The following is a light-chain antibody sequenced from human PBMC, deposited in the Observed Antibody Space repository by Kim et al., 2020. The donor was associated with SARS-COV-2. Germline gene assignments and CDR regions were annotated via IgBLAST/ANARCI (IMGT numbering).Light chain of an antibody. CDR2: DTS. V-gene: IGLV7-43*01. Sequence: PGGTVRSPFSSSARAVHHCTFPNWFPQKPGQAPRTLIYDTSHQPPWTPARFSGSLLGGKAAPTLSGVQPEDEAEYYCLLYYGSYWVFGGGTQLIVL. J-gene: IGLJ3*02. CDR3: LLYYGSYWV. CDR1: ARAVHHCTF.